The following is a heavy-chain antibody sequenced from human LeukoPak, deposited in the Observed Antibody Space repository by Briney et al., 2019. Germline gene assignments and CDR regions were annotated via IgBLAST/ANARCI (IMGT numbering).Heavy chain of an antibody. CDR3: ARSSVGTFDY. CDR2: IYYTGST. CDR1: GGSITSYY. V-gene: IGHV4-59*01. D-gene: IGHD5/OR15-5a*01. Sequence: SETLSLTYSVSGGSITSYYWSWIRQPPGKGLEWIGYIYYTGSTNCNPSLNSRVTISVDTSKNQFSLKLSSVTAADTAVYYCARSSVGTFDYGGQGTLVTVSS. J-gene: IGHJ4*02.